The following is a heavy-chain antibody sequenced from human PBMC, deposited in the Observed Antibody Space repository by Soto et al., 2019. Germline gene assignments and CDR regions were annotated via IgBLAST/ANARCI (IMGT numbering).Heavy chain of an antibody. V-gene: IGHV3-30-3*01. CDR3: SRTRIQSAWNDGFDI. J-gene: IGHJ3*02. CDR2: ISYEGSNK. CDR1: GFTFDDYS. D-gene: IGHD1-1*01. Sequence: QVQLVESGGGVVQPGRSLRLSCAAFGFTFDDYSMHWVRQAPGKGLEWVALISYEGSNKYYADSVKGRFTISRDNAKNTLFLEVNSLRSEETAVYYCSRTRIQSAWNDGFDILGQGTMVTVSS.